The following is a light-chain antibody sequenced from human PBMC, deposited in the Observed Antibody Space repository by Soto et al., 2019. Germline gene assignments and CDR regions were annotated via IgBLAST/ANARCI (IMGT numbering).Light chain of an antibody. Sequence: DIQIPKIPSSLSASVGDRVTITSRASQSISRYLNWYQQKPGKAPKFLIYGASTLQSGVPSRFSGSGSGTDFTLTINSLQPEDFATYYCQQSYSTPPTFGQGTRLEIK. V-gene: IGKV1-39*01. CDR3: QQSYSTPPT. J-gene: IGKJ5*01. CDR1: QSISRY. CDR2: GAS.